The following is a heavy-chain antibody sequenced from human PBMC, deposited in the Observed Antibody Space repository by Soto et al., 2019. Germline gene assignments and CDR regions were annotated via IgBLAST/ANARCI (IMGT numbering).Heavy chain of an antibody. D-gene: IGHD4-17*01. CDR2: ISYDGSNK. J-gene: IGHJ4*02. V-gene: IGHV3-30-3*01. CDR1: GFTFSDYA. Sequence: QVQLVDSGGGVVQPGRSLRLSCAASGFTFSDYAMHWVRQAPGKGLEWVAVISYDGSNKYYADSVKGRFTSSRDSSKNTLSLQMNSLRVEDTAVYYCAGSYGDSVYWGQGTLVTVSS. CDR3: AGSYGDSVY.